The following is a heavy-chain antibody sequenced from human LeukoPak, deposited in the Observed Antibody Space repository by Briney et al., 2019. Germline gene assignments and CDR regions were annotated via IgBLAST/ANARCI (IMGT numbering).Heavy chain of an antibody. Sequence: SETLSLTCTVSGDSSSYFYNWIRQPAGKGLEWIGRIYRSGTTYYNPSLKSRVAMSVDTSKNQFSLKLRSVTAADTGLYFCALLGSSALDYWGQGALVTVSS. V-gene: IGHV4-4*07. CDR3: ALLGSSALDY. J-gene: IGHJ4*02. CDR2: IYRSGTT. CDR1: GDSSSYFY. D-gene: IGHD3-22*01.